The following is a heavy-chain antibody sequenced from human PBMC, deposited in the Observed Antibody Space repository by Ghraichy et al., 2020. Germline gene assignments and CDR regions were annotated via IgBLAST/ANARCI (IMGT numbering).Heavy chain of an antibody. Sequence: GGSLRLSCAVSGFIFSGYSLHWVRQAPGNGLEWVAVVSYDGNTKFYADSVKGRFTISRDNSQNTLYLQMNSLRPEDTAVYYCARRAGPTDHGAFVYWGQGTQVTVSS. D-gene: IGHD1-1*01. V-gene: IGHV3-30-3*01. CDR1: GFIFSGYS. CDR3: ARRAGPTDHGAFVY. CDR2: VSYDGNTK. J-gene: IGHJ4*02.